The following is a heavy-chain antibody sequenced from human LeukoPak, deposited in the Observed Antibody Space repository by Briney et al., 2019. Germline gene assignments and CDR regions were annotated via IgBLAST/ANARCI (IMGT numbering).Heavy chain of an antibody. V-gene: IGHV3-21*01. CDR3: ASEGSNNVLRYFEWPVDY. D-gene: IGHD3-9*01. J-gene: IGHJ4*02. CDR1: GFTFSSYS. Sequence: GGSLRLSCAASGFTFSSYSMNWVRQAPGKGLEWVSSISSSSSYIYYADSVKGRFTISRDNAKNSLYRQMNSLRAEDTAVYYCASEGSNNVLRYFEWPVDYWGQGTLVTVSS. CDR2: ISSSSSYI.